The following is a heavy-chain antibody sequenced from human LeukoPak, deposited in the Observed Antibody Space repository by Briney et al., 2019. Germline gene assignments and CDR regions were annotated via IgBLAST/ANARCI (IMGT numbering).Heavy chain of an antibody. CDR3: AKGGYCSGDSCYPNDY. J-gene: IGHJ4*02. Sequence: GGSLRLSCAASAFTFSSYAMSWVCQAPGKGLEWVSAISGGGSTAYYADSVKGRFTISRDNSKNTLYLRMNSLRVEDTAIYYCAKGGYCSGDSCYPNDYWGQGTLVTVSS. V-gene: IGHV3-23*01. CDR1: AFTFSSYA. CDR2: ISGGGSTA. D-gene: IGHD2-15*01.